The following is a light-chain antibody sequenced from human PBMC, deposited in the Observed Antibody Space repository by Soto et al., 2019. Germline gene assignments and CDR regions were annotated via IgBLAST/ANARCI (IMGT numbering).Light chain of an antibody. CDR2: DVS. V-gene: IGLV2-11*01. CDR1: SSDVGGYNF. CDR3: CSYVGSDSSFV. J-gene: IGLJ1*01. Sequence: QSVLAQPRSVSGSPGQSVTISCTGTSSDVGGYNFVSWYQQHPGKVPKLMIYDVSIRPSGVPDRFSGSKSGNTASLTISGLQAEGEADYYCCSYVGSDSSFVFGSGTKVTVL.